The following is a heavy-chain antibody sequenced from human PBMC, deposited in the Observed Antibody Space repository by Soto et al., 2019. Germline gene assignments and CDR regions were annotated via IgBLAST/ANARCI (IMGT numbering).Heavy chain of an antibody. Sequence: QVQLVQSGAEVKKPGASVKVSYKASGYTFTSYDINWVRQATGQGLEWMGWMNPNSGNTGYAQKFQGRVTMTRNTSISTAYMELSSLRSEDTAVYYCARATEPVAGWYFDLWGRGTLVTVSS. CDR2: MNPNSGNT. V-gene: IGHV1-8*01. D-gene: IGHD6-19*01. CDR1: GYTFTSYD. J-gene: IGHJ2*01. CDR3: ARATEPVAGWYFDL.